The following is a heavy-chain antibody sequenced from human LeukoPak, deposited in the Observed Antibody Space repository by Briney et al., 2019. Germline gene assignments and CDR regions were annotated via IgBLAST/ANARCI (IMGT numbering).Heavy chain of an antibody. CDR1: GGFLNSYY. CDR2: IYYSGST. D-gene: IGHD3-22*01. V-gene: IGHV4-59*01. Sequence: PSETLSLTCTFSGGFLNSYYWSWIRQPPGKGLEWIGYIYYSGSTNYNPSLKSRVTISVDTSKNQFSLKLSSVTAADTAVYYCARVFDSSGIHYYYYYMDVWGKGTTVTVSS. CDR3: ARVFDSSGIHYYYYYMDV. J-gene: IGHJ6*03.